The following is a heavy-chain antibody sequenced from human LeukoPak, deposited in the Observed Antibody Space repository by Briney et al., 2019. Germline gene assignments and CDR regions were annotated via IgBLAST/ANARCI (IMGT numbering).Heavy chain of an antibody. CDR3: ARVVTIASIDY. D-gene: IGHD2-21*02. CDR2: IYTGGTT. V-gene: IGHV3-53*01. CDR1: GFTVSSNF. Sequence: GGSLRLSCAASGFTVSSNFMTWVRQAPGKGLEWVSVIYTGGTTYYADSVKGRFTISRDNSKNTLYLQMNSLRAEDAALYFCARVVTIASIDYWGQGTLVTVSS. J-gene: IGHJ4*02.